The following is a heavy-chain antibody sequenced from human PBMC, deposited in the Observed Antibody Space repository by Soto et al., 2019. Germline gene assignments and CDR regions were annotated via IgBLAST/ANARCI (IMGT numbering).Heavy chain of an antibody. CDR2: VYYSGTT. J-gene: IGHJ6*02. D-gene: IGHD2-15*01. CDR3: ARELGGVGGMDV. CDR1: GGSIDSGDYY. Sequence: PSETLSLTCTVSGGSIDSGDYYWSWIRQPPGKGLEWIGYVYYSGTTNYNPFLKSRVTLSLDKSKNQFSLQMNSVTAADTAVYYCARELGGVGGMDVWRQGTTVTVS. V-gene: IGHV4-61*08.